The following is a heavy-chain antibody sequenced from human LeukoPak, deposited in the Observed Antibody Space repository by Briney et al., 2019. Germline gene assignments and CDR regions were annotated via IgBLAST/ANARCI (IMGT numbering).Heavy chain of an antibody. CDR3: ARAPYSSGWYYFDY. Sequence: GGSLRLSCAASGFTFSSYAMHWVRQAPGKGLEWVALISYDGSTRDYVDSEKGRFTTSRDNSINTLYLQMDSLRPEGTAVYYCARAPYSSGWYYFDYWGQGTLVTVSS. V-gene: IGHV3-30*04. CDR1: GFTFSSYA. D-gene: IGHD6-19*01. J-gene: IGHJ4*02. CDR2: ISYDGSTR.